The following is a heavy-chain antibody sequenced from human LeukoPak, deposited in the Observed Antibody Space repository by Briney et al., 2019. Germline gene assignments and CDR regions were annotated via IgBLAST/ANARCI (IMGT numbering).Heavy chain of an antibody. CDR1: GFTFCDYA. J-gene: IGHJ4*02. D-gene: IGHD3-3*01. V-gene: IGHV3-49*04. CDR3: TRASFEWDFHRQYYFDY. Sequence: GGSLRLSCIASGFTFCDYAMSWVRQAAGNGREWVGFSRSKAYGGTKEYAASVKGRFTTSRDDSKNIAYLQMNSLKTEDTAVYYCTRASFEWDFHRQYYFDYWGQGTLVTVS. CDR2: SRSKAYGGTK.